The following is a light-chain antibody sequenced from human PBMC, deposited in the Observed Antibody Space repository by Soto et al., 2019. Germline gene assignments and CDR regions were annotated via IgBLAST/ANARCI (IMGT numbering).Light chain of an antibody. V-gene: IGKV4-1*01. CDR3: QQYYSTPRWT. Sequence: DIVMTQSPDSLAVSLGERATINCRSSQSVLYSANSKNYLAWYQQKPGQPPKLLIYWASTRESGVPDRFSGSGSGTDFNLNISSMQDADVEVYYCQQYYSTPRWTFGQGTKVEIK. CDR1: QSVLYSANSKNY. J-gene: IGKJ1*01. CDR2: WAS.